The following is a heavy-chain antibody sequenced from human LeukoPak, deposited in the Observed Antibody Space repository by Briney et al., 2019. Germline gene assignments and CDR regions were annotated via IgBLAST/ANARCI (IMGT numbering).Heavy chain of an antibody. CDR1: GGSISTNNYY. CDR3: ARGGNTAMAEDFDY. Sequence: SETLSLTCTVSGGSISTNNYYWGWIRQPPGKGLEWIGSIYYSGSTYYNPSLKGRVTISLDGSKNHFSLKVTSVTAADTAVYYCARGGNTAMAEDFDYWGQGTLVTVSS. J-gene: IGHJ4*02. CDR2: IYYSGST. V-gene: IGHV4-39*07. D-gene: IGHD5-18*01.